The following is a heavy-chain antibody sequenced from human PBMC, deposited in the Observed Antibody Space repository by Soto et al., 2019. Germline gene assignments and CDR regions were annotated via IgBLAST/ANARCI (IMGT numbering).Heavy chain of an antibody. J-gene: IGHJ4*02. D-gene: IGHD2-21*01. CDR2: IYYSGST. V-gene: IGHV4-31*03. CDR3: AREGGGVVDF. Sequence: QVQLQESGPGLVKPSQTLSLTCTVSGGSISSGGNYWTWIRQHPGKGLEWIGYIYYSGSTYYNPSLNSRLTISVDTSKNQFSLNLNSMTAADTAVYYCAREGGGVVDFWGQGTLVTVSS. CDR1: GGSISSGGNY.